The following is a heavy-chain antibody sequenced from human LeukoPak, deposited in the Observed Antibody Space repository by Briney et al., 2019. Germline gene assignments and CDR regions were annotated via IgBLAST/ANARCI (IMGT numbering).Heavy chain of an antibody. CDR2: ISGGSGNK. CDR3: ARGMATSVGTFFGC. CDR1: GFTFSSFS. V-gene: IGHV3-48*02. D-gene: IGHD5-24*01. Sequence: GGSLRLSCAASGFTFSSFSMNWVRQAPGKGLEWVSYISGGSGNKYYADSVKGRFTISRDNAKNSLFLQMNSLRDEDTAVYFCARGMATSVGTFFGCWGQGTLVTVSS. J-gene: IGHJ4*02.